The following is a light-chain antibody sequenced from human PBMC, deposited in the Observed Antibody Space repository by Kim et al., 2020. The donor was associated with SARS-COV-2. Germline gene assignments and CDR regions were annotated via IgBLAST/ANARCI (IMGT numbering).Light chain of an antibody. CDR1: CSDVGRYNH. Sequence: QSALTQPPSASGSPGQSVTISCTGTCSDVGRYNHVSWYQQHPGKAPKLMIYEVTKRPSGVPDRFSGSKSGNTASLTVSGLQAEDEADYYCNSYAANNNWVFGGGTQLTVL. CDR2: EVT. V-gene: IGLV2-8*01. CDR3: NSYAANNNWV. J-gene: IGLJ3*02.